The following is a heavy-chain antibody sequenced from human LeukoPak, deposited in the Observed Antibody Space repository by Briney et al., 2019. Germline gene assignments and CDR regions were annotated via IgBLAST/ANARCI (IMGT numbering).Heavy chain of an antibody. CDR2: IYSGGST. CDR3: ARGPAGYN. V-gene: IGHV3-53*01. D-gene: IGHD1-1*01. CDR1: GFTVRSNQ. Sequence: PGGSLRLSCAASGFTVRSNQMSWVRQAPGKGLEWVSVIYSGGSTDYADSVKGRFTISRDNSKNTLYLQMNSLRAEDTAVYHCARGPAGYNWGQGTLVTVSS. J-gene: IGHJ4*02.